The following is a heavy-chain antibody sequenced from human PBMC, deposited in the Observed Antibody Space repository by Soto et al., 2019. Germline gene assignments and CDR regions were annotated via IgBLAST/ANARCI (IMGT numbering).Heavy chain of an antibody. CDR3: ARGGGYRYSFDY. CDR1: GGSISSGGYY. D-gene: IGHD5-12*01. Sequence: QVQLQESGPGLVKPSQTLSLTCTVSGGSISSGGYYWSWIRQHPGKALEWIAYIYYSGSTYYNPSLKSRVTLSVATSTNQFSLKLSSVTAADPAVYYCARGGGYRYSFDYWGQGTLVTVSS. CDR2: IYYSGST. V-gene: IGHV4-31*03. J-gene: IGHJ4*02.